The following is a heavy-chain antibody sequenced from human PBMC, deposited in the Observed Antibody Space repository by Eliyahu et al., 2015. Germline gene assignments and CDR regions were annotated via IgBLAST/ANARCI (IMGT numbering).Heavy chain of an antibody. J-gene: IGHJ6*02. V-gene: IGHV4-34*01. Sequence: QVQLQQWGAGLLKPSETLSLTCAVYGGSFSGYYWSWIRQPPGKGLEWIGEINHSGSTNYNPSLKSRVTISVDTSKNQFSLKLSSVTAADTAVYYCARSRRMTTVTGADYYYGMDVWGQGTTVTVSS. D-gene: IGHD4-17*01. CDR2: INHSGST. CDR1: GGSFSGYY. CDR3: ARSRRMTTVTGADYYYGMDV.